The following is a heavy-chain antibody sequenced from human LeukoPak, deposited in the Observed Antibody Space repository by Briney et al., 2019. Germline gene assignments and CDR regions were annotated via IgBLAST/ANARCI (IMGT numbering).Heavy chain of an antibody. J-gene: IGHJ3*02. CDR3: ARTQNYDILTGPDAFDI. D-gene: IGHD3-9*01. Sequence: ASVKVSCKASGYSFTNYAMNWVRQAPGQGLEWMGWINTNTGNPAYAQGFTGRFVFSLDTSVSTAYLQISSLKAEDTAVYYCARTQNYDILTGPDAFDIWGQGTIVTVSS. CDR1: GYSFTNYA. CDR2: INTNTGNP. V-gene: IGHV7-4-1*02.